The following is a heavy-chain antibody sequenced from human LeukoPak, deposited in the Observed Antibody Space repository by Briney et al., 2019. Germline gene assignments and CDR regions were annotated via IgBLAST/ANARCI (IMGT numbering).Heavy chain of an antibody. D-gene: IGHD6-19*01. CDR2: MNPNSGNT. CDR3: ARAXYXSGWYDYYYYGMDV. CDR1: GYTFTSYD. V-gene: IGHV1-8*01. J-gene: IGHJ6*02. Sequence: ASVKVSCKASGYTFTSYDINWVRQATGQGLEWMGWMNPNSGNTGYAQKFQGRVTMTRNTSISTAYMELSSLRSEDTAVYYCARAXYXSGWYDYYYYGMDVWGQGTTVTVSS.